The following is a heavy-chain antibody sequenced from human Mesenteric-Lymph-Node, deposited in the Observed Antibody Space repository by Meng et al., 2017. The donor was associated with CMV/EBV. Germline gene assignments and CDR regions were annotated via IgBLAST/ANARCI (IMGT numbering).Heavy chain of an antibody. Sequence: GGSLRLSCKGSGYSFTSYWIGWVRQMPGKGLEWMGIIYPGDSDTRYSPSFQGQVTISADKSISTAYLQWSSLKASDTAMYYCARARVDTAMVTTYYYYGMDVWGQGTTVTVSS. CDR2: IYPGDSDT. CDR3: ARARVDTAMVTTYYYYGMDV. J-gene: IGHJ6*02. D-gene: IGHD5-18*01. CDR1: GYSFTSYW. V-gene: IGHV5-51*01.